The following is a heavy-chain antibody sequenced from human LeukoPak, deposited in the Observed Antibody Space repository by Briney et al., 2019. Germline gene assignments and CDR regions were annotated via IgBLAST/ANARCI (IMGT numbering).Heavy chain of an antibody. CDR1: GFTFSSYA. Sequence: QPGGSLRLSCAASGFTFSSYAMSWVRQAPGKGLEWVSAISGSGGSTYYADSVKGRFTISRDNSENTLYLQMNSLRAEDTAVYYCAKDPYCSSTSCDAFDIWGQGTMVTVSS. CDR2: ISGSGGST. CDR3: AKDPYCSSTSCDAFDI. V-gene: IGHV3-23*01. J-gene: IGHJ3*02. D-gene: IGHD2-2*01.